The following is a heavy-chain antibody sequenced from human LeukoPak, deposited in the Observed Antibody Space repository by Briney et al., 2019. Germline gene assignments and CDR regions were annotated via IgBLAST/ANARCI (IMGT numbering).Heavy chain of an antibody. CDR3: ARGGYYGSGNDFRFDP. CDR2: ISPKGIT. D-gene: IGHD3-10*01. V-gene: IGHV4-38-2*02. J-gene: IGHJ5*02. Sequence: SETLSLTCFVSGYAINIDYSWGWIRQSPGKGLEWIGVISPKGITHYNPSLRGRVTISVDTSKNQFSLKLSSVTAADTAIYYCARGGYYGSGNDFRFDPWGQGTLVTVSS. CDR1: GYAINIDYS.